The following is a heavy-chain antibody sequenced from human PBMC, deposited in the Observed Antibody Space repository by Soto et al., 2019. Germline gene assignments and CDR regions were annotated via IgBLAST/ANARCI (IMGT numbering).Heavy chain of an antibody. CDR3: VKDPEYSSSGGLDY. D-gene: IGHD6-6*01. Sequence: EVQLLESGGGLVQPGGSLRLSCAASGFTFSNYAMNWVRLAPGRGLEWVSAISGNGAGTYYAGSVKGRFTISRDNSKNTLYLQMNSLRVEDTAVYFWVKDPEYSSSGGLDYWGQGTLVTVSS. J-gene: IGHJ4*02. V-gene: IGHV3-23*01. CDR2: ISGNGAGT. CDR1: GFTFSNYA.